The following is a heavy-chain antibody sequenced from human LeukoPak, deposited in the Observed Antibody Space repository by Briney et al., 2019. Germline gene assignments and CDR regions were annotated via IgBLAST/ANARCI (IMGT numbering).Heavy chain of an antibody. J-gene: IGHJ4*02. Sequence: GGSLRLSCAASGYTFSSHGIHWVRQAPGKGLEWVANIKQDGSEKYYVDSVKGRFTISRDNAKNSLYLQMNSLRAEDTAVYYCAKYSDSTGAHYFDYWGQGTLVTVSS. D-gene: IGHD2/OR15-2a*01. V-gene: IGHV3-7*01. CDR3: AKYSDSTGAHYFDY. CDR1: GYTFSSHG. CDR2: IKQDGSEK.